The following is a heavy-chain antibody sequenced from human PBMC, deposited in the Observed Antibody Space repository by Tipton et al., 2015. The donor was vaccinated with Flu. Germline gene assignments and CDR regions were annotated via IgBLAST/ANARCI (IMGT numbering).Heavy chain of an antibody. V-gene: IGHV3-13*01. J-gene: IGHJ6*02. Sequence: GSLRLSCAASGFTFSSYDMHWVRQVIGKGLEWVSAIGSAGDTYYLDSVKGRFTNSRDNAKNSLYLQMNSLRVGDTAVYYCARGPLPDSNWYYGMDVWGQGTTVTVSS. CDR2: IGSAGDT. CDR1: GFTFSSYD. CDR3: ARGPLPDSNWYYGMDV. D-gene: IGHD6-13*01.